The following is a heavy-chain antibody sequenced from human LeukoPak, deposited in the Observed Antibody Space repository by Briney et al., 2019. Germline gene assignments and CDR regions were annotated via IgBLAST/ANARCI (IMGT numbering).Heavy chain of an antibody. V-gene: IGHV3-9*01. Sequence: PGRSLRLSCAASGFTFDDYAMHWVRQAPGKGLEWVSGISWNSGSIGYADSVKGRFTISRDNAKNSLYLQMNSLRAEDTALYYCAKGQVDVAAAGPFDCWGQGTLVTVSS. D-gene: IGHD6-13*01. CDR3: AKGQVDVAAAGPFDC. J-gene: IGHJ4*02. CDR2: ISWNSGSI. CDR1: GFTFDDYA.